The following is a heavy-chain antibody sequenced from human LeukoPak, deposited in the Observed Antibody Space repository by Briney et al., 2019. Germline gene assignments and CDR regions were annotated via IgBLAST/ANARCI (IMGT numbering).Heavy chain of an antibody. CDR3: ATQATHGYYFDY. CDR1: GYTLTELS. V-gene: IGHV1-24*01. Sequence: GASVKVSCKVSGYTLTELSMHWVRQAPGKGLEWMGGFDPEDGETIYAQKFQGRVTMTEDTSTVTAYMELSSLRSEDTAVYYCATQATHGYYFDYWGQGTLVTVSS. CDR2: FDPEDGET. J-gene: IGHJ4*02.